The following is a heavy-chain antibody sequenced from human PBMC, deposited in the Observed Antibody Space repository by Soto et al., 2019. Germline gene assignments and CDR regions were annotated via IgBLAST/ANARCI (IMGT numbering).Heavy chain of an antibody. J-gene: IGHJ4*02. V-gene: IGHV4-34*01. Sequence: SETLSLTCAVYGGSFSGYYWSWIRQPPGKGLEWIGEINHSGSTNYNPSLKSRVTISVDTSKNQFSLKLSSVTAADTAVYYCARGKNPSYDSSGYHLYWGQGTLVTVSS. CDR2: INHSGST. D-gene: IGHD3-22*01. CDR3: ARGKNPSYDSSGYHLY. CDR1: GGSFSGYY.